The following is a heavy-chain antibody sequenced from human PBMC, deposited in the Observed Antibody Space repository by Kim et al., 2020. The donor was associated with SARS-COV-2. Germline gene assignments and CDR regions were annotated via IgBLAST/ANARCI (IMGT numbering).Heavy chain of an antibody. CDR3: ARVMDVVVTAMSDWYFDL. CDR1: GFTFSSYA. Sequence: GGSLRLSCAASGFTFSSYAMHWVRQAPGKGLEWVAVISYDGSNKYYADSVKGRFTISRDNSKNTLYLQMNSLRAEDTAVYYCARVMDVVVTAMSDWYFDLWGRGTLVTVSS. V-gene: IGHV3-30*04. D-gene: IGHD2-21*02. J-gene: IGHJ2*01. CDR2: ISYDGSNK.